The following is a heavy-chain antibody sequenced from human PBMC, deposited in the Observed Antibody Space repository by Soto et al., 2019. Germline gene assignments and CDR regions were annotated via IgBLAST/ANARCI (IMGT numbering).Heavy chain of an antibody. J-gene: IGHJ4*02. Sequence: PGGSLRLSCAASGFTFNSYAMSWVRQAPGKGLEWVSGISGSGGSTHYADSMKGRFTISRDNSKNMLFLQMNSLRAEDTAVYYCAKDRIRDPYYYDSSGYYYEVDYWGQGTLVTVSS. CDR2: ISGSGGST. CDR1: GFTFNSYA. V-gene: IGHV3-23*01. CDR3: AKDRIRDPYYYDSSGYYYEVDY. D-gene: IGHD3-22*01.